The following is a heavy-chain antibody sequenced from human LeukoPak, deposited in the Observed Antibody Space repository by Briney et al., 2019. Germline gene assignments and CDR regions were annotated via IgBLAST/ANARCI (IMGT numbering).Heavy chain of an antibody. Sequence: LRLSCAASGFTFSSYCMNWVRQAPGKGLEWIGYIYHSGSTYYNPSLKSRVTISVDRSKNQFSLKLSSVTAADTAVYYCARGVSGSRTNYYYYYGMDVWGQGTTVTVSS. CDR1: GFTFSSYC. J-gene: IGHJ6*02. CDR2: IYHSGST. D-gene: IGHD3-10*01. V-gene: IGHV4-30-2*01. CDR3: ARGVSGSRTNYYYYYGMDV.